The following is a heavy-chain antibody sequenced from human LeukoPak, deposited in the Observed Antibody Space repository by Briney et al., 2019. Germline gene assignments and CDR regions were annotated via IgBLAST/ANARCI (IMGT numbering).Heavy chain of an antibody. CDR2: IRYDESNK. D-gene: IGHD5-18*01. CDR1: GFTFSSYG. Sequence: GGSLRLSCAASGFTFSSYGMHWVRQAPGKGLEWVAFIRYDESNKYYADSVKGRFTISRDNSKNTLYLQMNSLRAEDTAVYYCAKDQGGYSYGLFWYNWFDPWGQGTLVTVSS. CDR3: AKDQGGYSYGLFWYNWFDP. V-gene: IGHV3-30*02. J-gene: IGHJ5*02.